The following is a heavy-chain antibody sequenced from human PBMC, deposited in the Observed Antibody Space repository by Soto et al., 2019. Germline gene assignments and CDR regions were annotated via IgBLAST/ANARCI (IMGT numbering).Heavy chain of an antibody. V-gene: IGHV3-7*01. Sequence: GGSLRLSCAASGFTFSSYWMSWVRQAPGKGLEWVANIKQDGSEKYYVDSVKGRFTISRDNAKNSLYLQMNSLRAEDTAVYYCARDRAYCSGGSCYDLFDYWGQGTLVTVSS. J-gene: IGHJ4*02. CDR3: ARDRAYCSGGSCYDLFDY. CDR2: IKQDGSEK. D-gene: IGHD2-15*01. CDR1: GFTFSSYW.